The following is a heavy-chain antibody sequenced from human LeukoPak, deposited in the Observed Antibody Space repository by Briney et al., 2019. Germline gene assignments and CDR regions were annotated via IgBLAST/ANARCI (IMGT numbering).Heavy chain of an antibody. V-gene: IGHV4-61*02. D-gene: IGHD3-10*01. CDR3: ARYYYGSPFDI. J-gene: IGHJ3*02. Sequence: SQTLSLTCTVSGGSISSGSYYWSWIRQPAGKGLEWIGRIYTSGSTNYNPSLKSRVTISVDTSKNQFSLKLSSVTAAYTAVYYCARYYYGSPFDIWGQGTMVTVSS. CDR1: GGSISSGSYY. CDR2: IYTSGST.